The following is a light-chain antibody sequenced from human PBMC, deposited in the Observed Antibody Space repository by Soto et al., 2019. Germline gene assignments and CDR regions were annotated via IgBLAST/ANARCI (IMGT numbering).Light chain of an antibody. V-gene: IGLV2-14*01. CDR2: EVT. CDR3: SSDTLDSALYL. CDR1: SSDVGGYNY. Sequence: QSALTQPASVSGSPGHSITISCTGTSSDVGGYNYVSWYQQYSGKAPKLMIYEVTNPPAGVSNRSSGSKSGNTASLTISALQAEDEADYYCSSDTLDSALYLFGTGTKVTVL. J-gene: IGLJ1*01.